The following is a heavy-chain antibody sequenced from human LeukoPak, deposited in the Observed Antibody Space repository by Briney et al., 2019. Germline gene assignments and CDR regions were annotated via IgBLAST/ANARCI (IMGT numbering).Heavy chain of an antibody. D-gene: IGHD4-17*01. V-gene: IGHV4-30-2*01. CDR2: IYHSGST. CDR1: GGSISSGGYS. J-gene: IGHJ4*02. Sequence: SETLSLTCAASGGSISSGGYSWSWIRQPPGKGLEWIGYIYHSGSTYYNPSLKSRVTISVDRSKNQFSLKLSSVTAADTAVYYCRAMGPRYYFDYWGQGTLVTVSS. CDR3: RAMGPRYYFDY.